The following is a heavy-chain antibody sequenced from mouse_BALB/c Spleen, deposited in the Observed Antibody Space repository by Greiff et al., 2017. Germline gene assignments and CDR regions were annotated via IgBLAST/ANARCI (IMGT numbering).Heavy chain of an antibody. CDR3: ARDYRYDEYYFDY. Sequence: EVQGVESGGDLVKPGGSLKLSCAASGFTFSSYGMSWVRQTPDKRLEWVATISSGGSYTYYPDSVKGRFTISRDNAKNTLYLQMSSLKSEDTAMYYCARDYRYDEYYFDYWGQGTTLTVSS. D-gene: IGHD2-14*01. CDR1: GFTFSSYG. CDR2: ISSGGSYT. J-gene: IGHJ2*01. V-gene: IGHV5-6*01.